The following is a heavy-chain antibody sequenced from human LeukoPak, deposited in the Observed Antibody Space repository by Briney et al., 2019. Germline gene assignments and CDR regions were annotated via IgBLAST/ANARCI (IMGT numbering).Heavy chain of an antibody. Sequence: SGPTLVKPTQTLTLTCTFSGFSLSTSGVGVGWIRQPPGKALEWLALIYWDDDKRYSPSLKSRLTITTVTSKNQVVLTMTNMDPVATATYYCAHSDAYYDSSGYSSYYFDYWGQGTLVTVSS. V-gene: IGHV2-5*02. J-gene: IGHJ4*02. CDR1: GFSLSTSGVG. CDR3: AHSDAYYDSSGYSSYYFDY. D-gene: IGHD3-22*01. CDR2: IYWDDDK.